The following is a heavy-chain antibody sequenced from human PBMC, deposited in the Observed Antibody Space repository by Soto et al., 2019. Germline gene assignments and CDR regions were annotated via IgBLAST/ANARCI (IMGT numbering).Heavy chain of an antibody. CDR1: GGAMRNYF. D-gene: IGHD6-13*01. J-gene: IGHJ2*01. Sequence: PSETLSVTCTVSGGAMRNYFGTWIRQPPGKGLGWIGYIHYSGTTSFFPSYNPSLRSRVTISEDTSKNQFSLKLLSVTTADTAVYFCAAGEASSRNLAPYYFDLWGRGTLVTVSS. V-gene: IGHV4-59*01. CDR3: AAGEASSRNLAPYYFDL. CDR2: IHYSGTT.